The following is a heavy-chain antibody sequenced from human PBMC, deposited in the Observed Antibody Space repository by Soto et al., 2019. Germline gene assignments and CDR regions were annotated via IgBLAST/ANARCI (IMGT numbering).Heavy chain of an antibody. Sequence: SVKVSCKASGYTFTGYYMHWVRQAPGQGLEWMGWINPNSGGTNYAQKFQGWVTMTRDTSISTAYMELSRLRSDDTAVYYCARSYGTMVRGVIIPLYGMDVWGQGTTVTVSS. J-gene: IGHJ6*02. CDR3: ARSYGTMVRGVIIPLYGMDV. D-gene: IGHD3-10*01. CDR1: GYTFTGYY. V-gene: IGHV1-2*04. CDR2: INPNSGGT.